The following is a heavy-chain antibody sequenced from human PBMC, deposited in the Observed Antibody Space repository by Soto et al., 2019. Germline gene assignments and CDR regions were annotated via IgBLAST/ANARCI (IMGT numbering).Heavy chain of an antibody. CDR1: GFTVSSNY. Sequence: GGSLRLSCAASGFTVSSNYMSWVRQAPGKGLEWVSVIYSGGSTYYADSVKGRFTISSDNSKKTLYLQMNSLRAEDTAVYYCARDVAVAGDYYYYMDVWGKGTTVTVSS. V-gene: IGHV3-66*01. D-gene: IGHD6-19*01. CDR2: IYSGGST. CDR3: ARDVAVAGDYYYYMDV. J-gene: IGHJ6*03.